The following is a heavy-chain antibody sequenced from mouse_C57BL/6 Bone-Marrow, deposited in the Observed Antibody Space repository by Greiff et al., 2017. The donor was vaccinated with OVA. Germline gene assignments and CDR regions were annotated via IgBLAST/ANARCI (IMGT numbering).Heavy chain of an antibody. CDR2: IHPSDSDT. CDR3: AIGGSAPAWFAY. Sequence: QVQLKQPGAELVKPGASVKVSCKASGYTFTSYWMHWVKQRPGQGLEWIGRIHPSDSDTNYNQKFKGKATLTVDKSSSTAYMQLSSLTSEDSAVYYCAIGGSAPAWFAYWGQGTLVTVSA. J-gene: IGHJ3*01. V-gene: IGHV1-74*01. CDR1: GYTFTSYW. D-gene: IGHD1-1*01.